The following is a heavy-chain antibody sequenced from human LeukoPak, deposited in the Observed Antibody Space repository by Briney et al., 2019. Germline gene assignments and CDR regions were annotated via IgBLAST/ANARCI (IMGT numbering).Heavy chain of an antibody. CDR2: ISGSDTRT. CDR3: AKEDSSGHWFDY. Sequence: GGSLRLSCAASGFTFSSCAMSWVRQAPGKGLEWVSAISGSDTRTYYADSLKGRFTISRDNSKNTLYLQMNSLTAEDTAVYYCAKEDSSGHWFDYWGQGTLVTVPS. J-gene: IGHJ4*02. CDR1: GFTFSSCA. V-gene: IGHV3-23*01. D-gene: IGHD3-22*01.